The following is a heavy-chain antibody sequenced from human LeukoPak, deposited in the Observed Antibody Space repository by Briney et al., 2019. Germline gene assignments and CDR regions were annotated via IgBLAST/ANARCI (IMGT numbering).Heavy chain of an antibody. CDR2: IKSKADGGTA. J-gene: IGHJ4*02. Sequence: GGSLRLSCVASGFTFSNAWMTWVRQAPGKGLEWVGRIKSKADGGTADHAAPVKGRFNISRDDSKNTLYLQMNSLKTEDTAVYFCTRNYYDRTGSLFYWGQGTLATVSS. CDR3: TRNYYDRTGSLFY. CDR1: GFTFSNAW. D-gene: IGHD3-22*01. V-gene: IGHV3-15*01.